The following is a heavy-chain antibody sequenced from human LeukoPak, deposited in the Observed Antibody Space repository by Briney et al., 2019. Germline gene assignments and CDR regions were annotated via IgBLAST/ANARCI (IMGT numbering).Heavy chain of an antibody. V-gene: IGHV1-2*02. D-gene: IGHD5-18*01. CDR3: ARASRGYSYGSFDY. CDR2: INPNSGGT. J-gene: IGHJ4*02. CDR1: GYTFTGYY. Sequence: GASVKVSCKASGYTFTGYYMHWVRQAPGQGLEWMGWINPNSGGTNYAQKFQGRVTMTRDTSISTAYMELSRLRSDDTAVYYCARASRGYSYGSFDYWGQGTLVTVSS.